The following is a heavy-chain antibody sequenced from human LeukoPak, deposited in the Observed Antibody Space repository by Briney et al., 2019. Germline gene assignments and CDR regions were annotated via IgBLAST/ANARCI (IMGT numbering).Heavy chain of an antibody. D-gene: IGHD6-19*01. Sequence: GSLRLSCAASGVTVSSSYMSWVRQAPGKGLEWIGAIHCDGRTYYNPSLKSRVTISGDTSENQFSLKLSSVTAADTAIYYCARRRAGLDWLDPWGQGTLVAVS. CDR3: ARRRAGLDWLDP. V-gene: IGHV4-39*01. CDR1: GVTVSSSY. J-gene: IGHJ5*02. CDR2: IHCDGRT.